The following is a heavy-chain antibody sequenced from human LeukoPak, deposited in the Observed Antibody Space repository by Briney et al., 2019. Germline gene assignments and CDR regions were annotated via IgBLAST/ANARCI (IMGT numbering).Heavy chain of an antibody. V-gene: IGHV3-21*01. CDR3: ARGPDPGQWLVHFDY. D-gene: IGHD6-19*01. J-gene: IGHJ4*02. CDR2: ISSSSSYI. CDR1: GFTFSSYS. Sequence: PGGSLRLSCAASGFTFSSYSMNWVRQAPGKGLEWVSSISSSSSYIYYADSVKGRFTISRDNAKNSLYLQMNSLRAEDTAVYYCARGPDPGQWLVHFDYWGQGTLVTVSS.